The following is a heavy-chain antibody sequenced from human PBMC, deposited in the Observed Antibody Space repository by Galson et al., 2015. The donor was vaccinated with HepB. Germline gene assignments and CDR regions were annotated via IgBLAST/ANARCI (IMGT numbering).Heavy chain of an antibody. J-gene: IGHJ3*02. CDR3: ASLWSRELLYPIHDAFDI. CDR2: IIPILGIA. V-gene: IGHV1-69*10. CDR1: GGTFSSYA. D-gene: IGHD3-10*01. Sequence: SVKVSCKASGGTFSSYAISWVRQAPGQGLEWMGGIIPILGIANYAQKFQGRVTITADKSTSTAYMELSSLRSEDTAVYYCASLWSRELLYPIHDAFDIWGQGTMVTVSS.